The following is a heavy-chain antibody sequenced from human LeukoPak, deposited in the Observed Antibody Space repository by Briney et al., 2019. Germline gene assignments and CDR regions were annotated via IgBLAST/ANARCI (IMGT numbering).Heavy chain of an antibody. V-gene: IGHV1-46*01. Sequence: ASVKVSCKASGYTFTSYYMHWVRQAPGQGLEWMGIINPSGGSTSYAQKFQGRVTITRDTSASTAYMELSSLRSEDMAVYYCARGNPGDYVCDYWGQGTLVTVSS. D-gene: IGHD4-17*01. CDR2: INPSGGST. CDR1: GYTFTSYY. J-gene: IGHJ4*02. CDR3: ARGNPGDYVCDY.